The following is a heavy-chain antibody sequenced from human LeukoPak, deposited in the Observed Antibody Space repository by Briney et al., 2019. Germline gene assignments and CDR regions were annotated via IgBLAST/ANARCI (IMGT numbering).Heavy chain of an antibody. Sequence: GGSLRLSCAASGFTFDDYAMHWVRQAPGKGLEWVSGISWNSGSIGYADSVKGRFTISRDNAKNSLYLQMNSLRAEDTALYYCAKDVLTSSSSFFDYWGQGTLVTVSP. CDR1: GFTFDDYA. CDR2: ISWNSGSI. CDR3: AKDVLTSSSSFFDY. J-gene: IGHJ4*02. D-gene: IGHD2-2*01. V-gene: IGHV3-9*01.